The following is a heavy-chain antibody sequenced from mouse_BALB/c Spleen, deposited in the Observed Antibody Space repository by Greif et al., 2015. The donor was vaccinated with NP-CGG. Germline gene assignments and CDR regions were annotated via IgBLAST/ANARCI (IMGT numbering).Heavy chain of an antibody. Sequence: EVQLVESGPELVKPGASVKMSCKASGYTFTSYVMHWVKQKPGQGLEWIGYINPYNDGTKYNEKFKGKATLTSDKSSSTAYMELSSLTSEDSAVYYCARSGYGYDVGFAYWGQGTLVTVSA. CDR1: GYTFTSYV. J-gene: IGHJ3*01. V-gene: IGHV1-14*01. D-gene: IGHD2-2*01. CDR2: INPYNDGT. CDR3: ARSGYGYDVGFAY.